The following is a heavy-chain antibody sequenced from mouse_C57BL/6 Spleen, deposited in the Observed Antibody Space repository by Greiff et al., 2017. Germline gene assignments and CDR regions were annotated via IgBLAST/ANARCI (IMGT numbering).Heavy chain of an antibody. CDR2: FHPYNDDT. CDR3: ARGYSNYDAMDY. CDR1: GYTFTTYP. V-gene: IGHV1-47*01. Sequence: VQVVESGAELVKPGASVKMSCKASGYTFTTYPIEWMKQNHGKSLEWIGNFHPYNDDTKYNEKFKGKATLTVEKSSSTVYLELSRLTSDDSAVYYCARGYSNYDAMDYWGQGTSVTVSS. J-gene: IGHJ4*01. D-gene: IGHD2-5*01.